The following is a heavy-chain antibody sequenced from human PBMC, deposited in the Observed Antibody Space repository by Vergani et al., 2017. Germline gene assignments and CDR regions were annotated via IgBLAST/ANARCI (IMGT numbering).Heavy chain of an antibody. Sequence: EVQLVESGGGLVQPGGSLRLSCAASGFTFSSYEMNWVRQAPGKGLEWVSYISSSGSTIYYADSVKGRFTISRDNAKNSLYLQMNSLRAEDTAVYYCAREDECFGDCYSPGYYGMDVWGQGTTVTVSS. D-gene: IGHD2-21*02. V-gene: IGHV3-48*03. CDR3: AREDECFGDCYSPGYYGMDV. J-gene: IGHJ6*02. CDR2: ISSSGSTI. CDR1: GFTFSSYE.